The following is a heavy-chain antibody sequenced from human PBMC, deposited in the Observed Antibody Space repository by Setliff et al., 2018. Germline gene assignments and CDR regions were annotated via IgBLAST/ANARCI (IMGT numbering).Heavy chain of an antibody. Sequence: ASVKVSCKASGYTLSHYYMHWVRQAPGQGLEWMGLINPSGENTNYAQKFQGRVNMTRDTSTSTVYMELRSLKSEDTATYFCARGLIAYASWYPNKHTYYYYMDFWGKGTTVTVSS. CDR1: GYTLSHYY. D-gene: IGHD6-13*01. CDR2: INPSGENT. V-gene: IGHV1-46*01. J-gene: IGHJ6*03. CDR3: ARGLIAYASWYPNKHTYYYYMDF.